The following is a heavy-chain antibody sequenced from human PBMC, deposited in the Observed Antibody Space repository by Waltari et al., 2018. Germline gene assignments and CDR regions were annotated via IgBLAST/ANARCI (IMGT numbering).Heavy chain of an antibody. CDR3: ARDHVYTYGTGWDAPDF. CDR2: IKYDASEK. Sequence: EVQLVDSGGGLVQPGGSLRLSYAAAVLSFTTHWISWVRQAPGKGLEWVANIKYDASEKYYVDSVKGRFTISRDNAKNSLDLQMNSLRVEDTAMYYCARDHVYTYGTGWDAPDFLGQGTMVTVSS. V-gene: IGHV3-7*01. J-gene: IGHJ3*01. D-gene: IGHD5-18*01. CDR1: VLSFTTHW.